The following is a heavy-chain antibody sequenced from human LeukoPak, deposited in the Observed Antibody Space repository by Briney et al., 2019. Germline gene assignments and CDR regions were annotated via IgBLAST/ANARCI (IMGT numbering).Heavy chain of an antibody. CDR2: ISGSGGST. V-gene: IGHV3-23*01. Sequence: PGGSLRLSCAASGFTSSSYAMSWVRQAPGKGLEWVSAISGSGGSTYYADSVKGRLTISRDNSKNTLYLQMNSLRAEDTAVYYCARASPDSSGFHPPIQHWGQGTLVTVSS. CDR1: GFTSSSYA. D-gene: IGHD3-22*01. CDR3: ARASPDSSGFHPPIQH. J-gene: IGHJ1*01.